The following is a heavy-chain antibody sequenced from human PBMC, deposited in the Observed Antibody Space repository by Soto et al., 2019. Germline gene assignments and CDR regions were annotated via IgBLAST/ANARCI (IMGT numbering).Heavy chain of an antibody. CDR2: IIPIFGTA. Sequence: SVKVSCKASGGTFSSYAISWVRQAPGQGLEWMGGIIPIFGTANYAQKFQGRVTITADESTSTAYMELSSLRSEDTAVYYCARDLWSGYPPVYYGMDVWGQGTTVTVSS. D-gene: IGHD3-3*01. CDR3: ARDLWSGYPPVYYGMDV. J-gene: IGHJ6*02. V-gene: IGHV1-69*13. CDR1: GGTFSSYA.